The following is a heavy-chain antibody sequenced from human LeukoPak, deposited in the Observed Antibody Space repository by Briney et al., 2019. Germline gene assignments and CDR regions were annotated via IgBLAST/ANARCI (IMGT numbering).Heavy chain of an antibody. CDR1: GYTFTGYY. J-gene: IGHJ4*02. D-gene: IGHD3-10*01. V-gene: IGHV1-2*06. CDR3: ARIMVRGAIHY. CDR2: INPNSGGT. Sequence: ASVKVSCKAFGYTFTGYYMHWVRQAPGQGLEWMGRINPNSGGTNYAQKFQGRVTMTRDTSISTAYMELSRLRSDDTAVYYCARIMVRGAIHYWGQGTLVTVSS.